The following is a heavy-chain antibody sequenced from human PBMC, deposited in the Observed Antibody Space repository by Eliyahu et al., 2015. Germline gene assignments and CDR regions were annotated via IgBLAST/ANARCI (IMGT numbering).Heavy chain of an antibody. V-gene: IGHV3-74*01. CDR1: GFTFTSSW. J-gene: IGHJ4*02. Sequence: EVQLVXSGGGLVXPGGSLXLSCAASGFTFTSSWMPWVRQTPGKGLVWVSRINEDGRDTNYADSVRGRFIISRDNARDTLYLQMDSLRAEDTAVYYCVKSTSGEVDYWGQGALVTVSS. CDR3: VKSTSGEVDY. D-gene: IGHD7-27*01. CDR2: INEDGRDT.